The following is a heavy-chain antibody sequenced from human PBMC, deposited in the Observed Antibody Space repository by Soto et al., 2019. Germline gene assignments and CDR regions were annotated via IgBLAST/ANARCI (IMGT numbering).Heavy chain of an antibody. Sequence: EVQLVESGGGLVLPGGSLRLSCAASGFTFSRYWMHWVRQAPGKGLVWVSRISSYGSDTHYADSVKGRFTISRDNANNTVYLPMNSLRAEDTAVYYCATNYAYAEGYYWYGVDVWGQGTTVTVSS. D-gene: IGHD3-16*01. V-gene: IGHV3-74*01. CDR2: ISSYGSDT. CDR3: ATNYAYAEGYYWYGVDV. CDR1: GFTFSRYW. J-gene: IGHJ6*02.